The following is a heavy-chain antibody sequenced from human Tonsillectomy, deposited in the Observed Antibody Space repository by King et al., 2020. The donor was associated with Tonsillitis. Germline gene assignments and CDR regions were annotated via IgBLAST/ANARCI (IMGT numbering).Heavy chain of an antibody. V-gene: IGHV3-23*04. J-gene: IGHJ4*02. Sequence: VQLVESGGGLVQPGGSLRLSCAASGFTFSNYAMSWVRQAPGKGLEWVSAISGSGGNTNYADSVKGRFTISRDNSKNTLYLQVNSLRAEDTAVYYCAKEYYDILTGYYARLFDYWGQGTLVTVTS. CDR2: ISGSGGNT. D-gene: IGHD3-9*01. CDR3: AKEYYDILTGYYARLFDY. CDR1: GFTFSNYA.